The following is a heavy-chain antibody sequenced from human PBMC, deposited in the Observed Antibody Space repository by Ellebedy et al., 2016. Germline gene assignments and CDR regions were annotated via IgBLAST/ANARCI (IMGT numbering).Heavy chain of an antibody. CDR3: ARLTHDFGDYVVHY. J-gene: IGHJ4*02. CDR1: GYGFNSFNSYW. CDR2: IYPGDSDT. D-gene: IGHD4-17*01. Sequence: GESLKISCKGSGYGFNSFNSYWIGWVRQMPGKGLEWMGIIYPGDSDTRYSPSFQGQVTISADKSISTAYLQWSGLKPSDTAMYYCARLTHDFGDYVVHYWGQGTLVTVSP. V-gene: IGHV5-51*01.